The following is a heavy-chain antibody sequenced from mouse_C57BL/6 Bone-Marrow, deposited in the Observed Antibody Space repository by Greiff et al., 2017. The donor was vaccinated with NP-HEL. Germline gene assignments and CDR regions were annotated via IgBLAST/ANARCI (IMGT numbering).Heavy chain of an antibody. D-gene: IGHD1-1*01. CDR1: GFTFSDYY. CDR2: ISNGGGST. CDR3: ARGITTVVAHWYFDV. Sequence: EVQREESGGGLVQPGGSLKLSCAASGFTFSDYYMYWVRQTPEKRLEWVAYISNGGGSTYYPDTVKGRFTISKDKAKNTRYLQMGRLKAEDTAMYYCARGITTVVAHWYFDVWGTGTTVTVSS. J-gene: IGHJ1*03. V-gene: IGHV5-12*01.